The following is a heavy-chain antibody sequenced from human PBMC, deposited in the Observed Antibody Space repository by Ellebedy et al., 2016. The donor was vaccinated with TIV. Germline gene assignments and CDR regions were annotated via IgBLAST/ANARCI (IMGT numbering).Heavy chain of an antibody. CDR3: ARTSGTFYFDS. J-gene: IGHJ4*02. CDR1: GGSIDRGGFY. CDR2: IYYTGSA. D-gene: IGHD1-26*01. Sequence: SETLSLXXTVSGGSIDRGGFYWTWIRQHPGRSLEWLGYIYYTGSALYNPSLKSRLSIPIDTSKNHFSLKLSSVTAADTALYYCARTSGTFYFDSWGQGTLVAVSS. V-gene: IGHV4-31*03.